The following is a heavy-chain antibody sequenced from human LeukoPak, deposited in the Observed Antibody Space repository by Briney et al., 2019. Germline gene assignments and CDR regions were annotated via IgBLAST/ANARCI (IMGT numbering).Heavy chain of an antibody. J-gene: IGHJ5*02. V-gene: IGHV4-34*01. CDR1: GGSFSGYY. CDR3: ARNSEWELLGRWFDP. Sequence: PSETLSLTFAVYGGSFSGYYWSWIRQPPGKGLEWIGNIYYSGYTYYNPSLKSRVTISVDTSKNQFSLKLSSVTAADTAVYYCARNSEWELLGRWFDPWGQGTLVTVSS. D-gene: IGHD1-26*01. CDR2: IYYSGYT.